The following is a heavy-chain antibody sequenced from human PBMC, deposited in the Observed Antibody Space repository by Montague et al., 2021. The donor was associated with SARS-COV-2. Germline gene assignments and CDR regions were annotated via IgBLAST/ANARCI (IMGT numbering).Heavy chain of an antibody. Sequence: SETLSLTCAVSGGSISNSNWWTWVRQPPGKGLEWIGEIYHSGSTNYNSSLRSRVTISVDKPKNQFSLKLTSVTAADTAVYYCARDDGWSAYWGQGTVVTVSS. D-gene: IGHD3-3*01. CDR1: GGSISNSNW. CDR3: ARDDGWSAY. J-gene: IGHJ3*01. CDR2: IYHSGST. V-gene: IGHV4-4*02.